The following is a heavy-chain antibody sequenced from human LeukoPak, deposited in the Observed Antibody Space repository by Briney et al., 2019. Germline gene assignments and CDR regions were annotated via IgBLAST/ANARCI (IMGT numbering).Heavy chain of an antibody. J-gene: IGHJ4*02. D-gene: IGHD4-23*01. CDR2: ISSRGSAI. CDR3: ARDYGGSSPFDY. Sequence: GSLRLSCAASGFTFSDYYMSWIRQAPGKGLEWVSYISSRGSAIYYADSVKGRFTISRDNAKNSLYLQMNSLRAEDTAVYYCARDYGGSSPFDYWGQGTLVTVSS. V-gene: IGHV3-11*04. CDR1: GFTFSDYY.